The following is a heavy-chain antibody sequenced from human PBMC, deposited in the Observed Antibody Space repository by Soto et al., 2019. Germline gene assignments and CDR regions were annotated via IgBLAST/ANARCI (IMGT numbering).Heavy chain of an antibody. CDR2: IIPISGTA. CDR1: GGTFSSYA. J-gene: IGHJ6*02. D-gene: IGHD3-10*01. V-gene: IGHV1-69*13. CDR3: ARSRADTMVRGVIISPTAGYYYGMDV. Sequence: SVKVSCKASGGTFSSYAISWVRQAPGQGLEWMGGIIPISGTANYAQKFQGRVTITADESTSTAFMELSSLRSEDTAVYYCARSRADTMVRGVIISPTAGYYYGMDVWGQGTTVTVSS.